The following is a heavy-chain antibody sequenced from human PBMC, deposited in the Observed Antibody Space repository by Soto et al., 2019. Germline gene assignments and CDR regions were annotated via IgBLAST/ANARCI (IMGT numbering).Heavy chain of an antibody. CDR2: INHSGST. J-gene: IGHJ4*02. D-gene: IGHD3-3*01. Sequence: RGYGGSWISKPPGKGLEWIGEINHSGSTNYNPSLKSRVTISVDTSKNQFSLKLSSVTAADTVVYYCASVSGYRHSHFDYLGQGTLVPVFS. CDR1: RGYG. V-gene: IGHV4-34*01. CDR3: ASVSGYRHSHFDY.